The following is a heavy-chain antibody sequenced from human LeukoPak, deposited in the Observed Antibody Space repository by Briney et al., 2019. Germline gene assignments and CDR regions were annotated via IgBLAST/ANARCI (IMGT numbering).Heavy chain of an antibody. Sequence: SLKVSCKASGGTSRSYAISWVRQAPGQGLERMGGINPIFGSANYAEKFQGRVTITADESTSTAFIELSSLRSEDTACYYCARDRVLAAVGIDYWGQGTLVSVCS. D-gene: IGHD6-13*01. CDR3: ARDRVLAAVGIDY. V-gene: IGHV1-69*01. CDR1: GGTSRSYA. CDR2: INPIFGSA. J-gene: IGHJ4*02.